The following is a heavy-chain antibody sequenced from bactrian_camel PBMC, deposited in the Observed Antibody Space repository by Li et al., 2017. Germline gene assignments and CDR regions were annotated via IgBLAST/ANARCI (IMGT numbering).Heavy chain of an antibody. CDR2: VDSSGRT. CDR1: EDTYSPTC. V-gene: IGHV3S53*01. J-gene: IGHJ4*01. CDR3: AADTGRYCTGSLLDYQYDY. Sequence: QVQLVESGGGSVQAGGSLRLSCQATEDTYSPTCMGWFRQGPRPSMREGVAAVDSSGRTSYADVAKDRFVIAKAIDAYSHNRYNLILLMNNLRPEDTAMYYCAADTGRYCTGSLLDYQYDYWGQGTQVTVS. D-gene: IGHD5*01.